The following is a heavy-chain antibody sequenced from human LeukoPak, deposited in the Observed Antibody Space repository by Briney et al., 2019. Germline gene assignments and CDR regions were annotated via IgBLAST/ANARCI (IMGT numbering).Heavy chain of an antibody. J-gene: IGHJ3*02. Sequence: SETLSLTCAVYGGSFSGYYWSWIRQPPGKGLEWIGEIHHSGSTNYNPSLKSRVTISVDTSKNQFSLKLSSVTAADTAVYYCARVRVVGATTSRFRGAFDIWGQGTMVTVSS. CDR3: ARVRVVGATTSRFRGAFDI. CDR2: IHHSGST. CDR1: GGSFSGYY. D-gene: IGHD1-26*01. V-gene: IGHV4-34*01.